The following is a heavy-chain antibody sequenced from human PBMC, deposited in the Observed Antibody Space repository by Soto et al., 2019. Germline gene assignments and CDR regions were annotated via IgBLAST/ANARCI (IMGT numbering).Heavy chain of an antibody. CDR2: IYHGGTT. CDR1: GYSLSSGSY. Sequence: PSETLSLTCAVSGYSLSSGSYWGWIRQPPGKGPEWIASIYHGGTTFYNPSLKSRVTISVDTSKNHYSLKLKSVTAADTAVYYCARVHVMVVAGSTFDYWGPGTLVTGS. CDR3: ARVHVMVVAGSTFDY. D-gene: IGHD6-19*01. J-gene: IGHJ4*01. V-gene: IGHV4-38-2*01.